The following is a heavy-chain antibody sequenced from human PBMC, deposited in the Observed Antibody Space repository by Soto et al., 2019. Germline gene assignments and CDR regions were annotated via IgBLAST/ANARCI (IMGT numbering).Heavy chain of an antibody. CDR2: ISSSSSYI. Sequence: GSLRLSCAASGFTFSSYSMNWVRQAPGKGLEWVSSISSSSSYIYYADSVKGRFTISRDNAKNSLYLQMNSLRAEDTAVYYCARDIHPEPIYGDPSNWFDHWGQGTLVTVSS. J-gene: IGHJ5*02. V-gene: IGHV3-21*01. D-gene: IGHD4-17*01. CDR1: GFTFSSYS. CDR3: ARDIHPEPIYGDPSNWFDH.